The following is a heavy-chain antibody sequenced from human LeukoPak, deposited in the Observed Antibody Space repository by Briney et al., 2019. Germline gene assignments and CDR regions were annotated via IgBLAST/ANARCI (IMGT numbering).Heavy chain of an antibody. D-gene: IGHD2-21*02. CDR2: INPNIGDA. CDR3: ARMDLDGGDSIGFDS. CDR1: GYTFTGYF. V-gene: IGHV1-2*02. Sequence: ASVTVSCKASGYTFTGYFMHWVRQAPGQGLEWMGWINPNIGDASYAQKVQGRVTMTRDRSINTAYMELSRLTSDDTAVYYCARMDLDGGDSIGFDSWGQGTLVTVSS. J-gene: IGHJ5*01.